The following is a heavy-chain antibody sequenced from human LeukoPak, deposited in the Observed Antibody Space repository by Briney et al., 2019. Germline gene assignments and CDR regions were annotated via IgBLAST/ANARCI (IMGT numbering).Heavy chain of an antibody. D-gene: IGHD1/OR15-1a*01. CDR3: AKVATPNTLDAFDI. Sequence: PGGSLRLSCAASGFTVSSNYMSWVRQAPGKGLEWVSVIYSGGSTYYADSVKGRFTISRDNSKNTLYLQMNSLRVDDTAVYYCAKVATPNTLDAFDIWGQGTMVTVSS. V-gene: IGHV3-66*01. CDR1: GFTVSSNY. CDR2: IYSGGST. J-gene: IGHJ3*02.